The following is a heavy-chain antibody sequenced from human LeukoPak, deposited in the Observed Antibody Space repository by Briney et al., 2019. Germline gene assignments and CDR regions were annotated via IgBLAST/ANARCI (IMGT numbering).Heavy chain of an antibody. Sequence: SETLSLTCTVSGGSISSYYWSWIRQPAGKGLEWIGRIYTSGSTNYNPSLKSRVTISVDKSKNQFSLKLSSVTAADTAVYYCASPKLDYYDSSGYSSAEYFQHWGQGTLVTVSS. CDR1: GGSISSYY. CDR3: ASPKLDYYDSSGYSSAEYFQH. CDR2: IYTSGST. J-gene: IGHJ1*01. V-gene: IGHV4-4*07. D-gene: IGHD3-22*01.